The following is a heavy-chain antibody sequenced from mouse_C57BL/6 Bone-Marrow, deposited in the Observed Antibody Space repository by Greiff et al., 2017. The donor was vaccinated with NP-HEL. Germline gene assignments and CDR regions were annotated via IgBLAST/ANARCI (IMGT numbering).Heavy chain of an antibody. J-gene: IGHJ4*01. D-gene: IGHD2-2*01. Sequence: EVQLQQSGAELVRPGASVKLSCTASGFNIKDDYMHWVKQRPEQGLEWIGWIDPENGDTEYAPKFQGKATMTADTSSNTAYLQRSSLTSEDTAVYYCTLWLRHAMDYWGQGTSVTVSS. CDR3: TLWLRHAMDY. V-gene: IGHV14-4*01. CDR1: GFNIKDDY. CDR2: IDPENGDT.